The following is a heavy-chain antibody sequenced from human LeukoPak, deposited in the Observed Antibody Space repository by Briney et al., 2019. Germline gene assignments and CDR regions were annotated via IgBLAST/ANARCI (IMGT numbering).Heavy chain of an antibody. CDR3: ARDREDSSGPIDYYYYYMDV. J-gene: IGHJ6*03. CDR1: GGSISSYY. D-gene: IGHD3-22*01. CDR2: IYTSGST. V-gene: IGHV4-4*07. Sequence: PSETLSLTCSVSGGSISSYYWSWIRQPAGKGLEWIGRIYTSGSTNYNPSLKSRVTISVDTSKNQFSLKLSSVTAADTAVYYCARDREDSSGPIDYYYYYMDVWGKGTTVTISS.